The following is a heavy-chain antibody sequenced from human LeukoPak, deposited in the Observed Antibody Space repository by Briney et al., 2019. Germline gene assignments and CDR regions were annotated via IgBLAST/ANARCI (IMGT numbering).Heavy chain of an antibody. CDR3: ARGGHWGFETVSYFDY. CDR2: ISSSSSNI. V-gene: IGHV3-48*01. J-gene: IGHJ4*02. CDR1: GFTFSSYN. Sequence: PGGSLRLSCAASGFTFSSYNMNWVRQAPGKGLEWVSYISSSSSNIYYADSMKGRFTISRDNAKNSLYLQMNSLRAEDSAVYYCARGGHWGFETVSYFDYWGQGTLVTVSS. D-gene: IGHD7-27*01.